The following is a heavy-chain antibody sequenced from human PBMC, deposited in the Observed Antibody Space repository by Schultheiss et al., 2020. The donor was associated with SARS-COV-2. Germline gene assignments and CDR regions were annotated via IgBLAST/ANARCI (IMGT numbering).Heavy chain of an antibody. CDR2: IYYSGDT. Sequence: SETLSLTCTVSGGSISSGHYYWSWIRQHPGKGLEWIGYIYYSGDTSYNPSLKSRVTISGDTSKNQFSLKMSSVTAADTAVYYCARGYRYFYYAMDVWGQGTTVTVSS. CDR3: ARGYRYFYYAMDV. V-gene: IGHV4-31*03. J-gene: IGHJ6*02. D-gene: IGHD5-18*01. CDR1: GGSISSGHYY.